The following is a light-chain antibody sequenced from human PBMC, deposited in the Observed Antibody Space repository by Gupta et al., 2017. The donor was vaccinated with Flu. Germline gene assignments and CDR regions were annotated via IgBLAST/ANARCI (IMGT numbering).Light chain of an antibody. CDR1: QCINRY. CDR3: QQRLGWPLT. CDR2: DTS. J-gene: IGKJ2*01. Sequence: EIVLTQSPSTLSLSPGERATLSCRANQCINRYLAWYQQKPGQAPRLLVYDTSERATGIPARFGGSGSRTDFTLTISSVEPEDLAVYYCQQRLGWPLTFGQGTKLEIK. V-gene: IGKV3-11*01.